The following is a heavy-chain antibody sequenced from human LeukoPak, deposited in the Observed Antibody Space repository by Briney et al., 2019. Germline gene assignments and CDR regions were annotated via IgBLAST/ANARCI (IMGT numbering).Heavy chain of an antibody. D-gene: IGHD3-10*01. V-gene: IGHV4-34*01. CDR3: ARGSTYYYGSGSYSGNYYYGMDV. CDR1: GGSFSGYY. Sequence: SETLSLACAVYGGSFSGYYWSWIRQPPGKGLEWIGEINHSGSTNYNPSLKSRVTISVDTSKNQFSLKLSSVTAADTAVYYCARGSTYYYGSGSYSGNYYYGMDVWGKGTTVAVSS. CDR2: INHSGST. J-gene: IGHJ6*04.